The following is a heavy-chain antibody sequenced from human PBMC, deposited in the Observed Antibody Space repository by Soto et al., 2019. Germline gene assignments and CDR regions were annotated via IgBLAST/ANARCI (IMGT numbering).Heavy chain of an antibody. V-gene: IGHV3-33*01. CDR3: ARDAYGGKYYYYYGMDV. CDR2: IWYDGSNK. D-gene: IGHD4-17*01. Sequence: PGGSLRLSCAASGFTFSSYGMHWVRQAPGKGLEWVAVIWYDGSNKYYADSVKGRFTISRDNSKNTLYLQMNSLRAEDTAVYYCARDAYGGKYYYYYGMDVWGQGTTVTVSS. J-gene: IGHJ6*02. CDR1: GFTFSSYG.